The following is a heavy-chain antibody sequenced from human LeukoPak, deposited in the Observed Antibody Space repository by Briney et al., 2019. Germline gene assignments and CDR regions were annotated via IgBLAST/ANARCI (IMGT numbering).Heavy chain of an antibody. Sequence: GGSLRLSCAASGFTFSSYAMSWVRQAPGKGLEWVSAISGSGGSTYYADSVKGRFTISRDNSKNTLYLQMNSLRAEDTAVYYCAKDLGSGWYLGYFQHWGQGTLVTVSS. CDR3: AKDLGSGWYLGYFQH. CDR1: GFTFSSYA. J-gene: IGHJ1*01. D-gene: IGHD6-19*01. CDR2: ISGSGGST. V-gene: IGHV3-23*01.